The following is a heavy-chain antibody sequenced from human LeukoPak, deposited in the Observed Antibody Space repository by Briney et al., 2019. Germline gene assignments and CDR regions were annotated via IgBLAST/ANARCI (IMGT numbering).Heavy chain of an antibody. CDR1: GFTFSSYS. Sequence: GGSLRLSCAASGFTFSSYSLNWVRQAPGKGLEWVSYISGRSSTKYYADSVKGRFTISRDNAENSLYLQMNSLRVEDTAVYYCARVRLDSGTYSLYYWGQGTLVTVSS. CDR3: ARVRLDSGTYSLYY. V-gene: IGHV3-48*01. J-gene: IGHJ4*02. D-gene: IGHD3-10*01. CDR2: ISGRSSTK.